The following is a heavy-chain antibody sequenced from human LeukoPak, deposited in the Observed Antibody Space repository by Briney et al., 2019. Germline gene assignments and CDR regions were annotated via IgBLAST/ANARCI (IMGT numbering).Heavy chain of an antibody. J-gene: IGHJ4*02. CDR1: GGSISSYY. V-gene: IGHV4-59*12. CDR3: ARVRYFDFLAYYFDY. D-gene: IGHD3-9*01. CDR2: IYYSGST. Sequence: PSETLSLTCTVSGGSISSYYWSWIRQPPGKGLEWIGYIYYSGSTNYNPSLKSRVTISVDTSKNQFSLKLSSVTAADTAVYYCARVRYFDFLAYYFDYWGQGTLVTVSS.